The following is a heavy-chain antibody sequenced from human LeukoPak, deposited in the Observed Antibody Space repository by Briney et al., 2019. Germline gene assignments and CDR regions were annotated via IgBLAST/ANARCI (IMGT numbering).Heavy chain of an antibody. J-gene: IGHJ4*02. CDR2: ISTYSGNT. CDR1: GYSFTRYD. CDR3: ARDAYNPRYFDY. Sequence: ASVKVSCKASGYSFTRYDISWVRQAPGQGLEWMGWISTYSGNTNYAQRLHGRVTMTTDTSTTTAYMELRNLRSDDTAVYYCARDAYNPRYFDYWGQGTLVTVSS. V-gene: IGHV1-18*01. D-gene: IGHD5-24*01.